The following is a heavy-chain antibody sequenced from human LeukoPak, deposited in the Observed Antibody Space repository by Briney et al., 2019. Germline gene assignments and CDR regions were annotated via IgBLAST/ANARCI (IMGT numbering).Heavy chain of an antibody. CDR2: IHHSGRT. V-gene: IGHV4-30-2*01. Sequence: SETLSLTCAVSGGSISSGGYSWNWIRPPPGKGLVWIGHIHHSGRTYYNPSLKSLVTISADRSKNQFDLKLNSVTAADTAVYYCARRLDGYNYFDFWGQGTLVTVSS. CDR3: ARRLDGYNYFDF. J-gene: IGHJ4*02. D-gene: IGHD5-24*01. CDR1: GGSISSGGYS.